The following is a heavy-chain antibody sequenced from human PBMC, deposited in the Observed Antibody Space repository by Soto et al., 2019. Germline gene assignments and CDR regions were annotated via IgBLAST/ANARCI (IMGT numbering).Heavy chain of an antibody. CDR2: ISYSGST. V-gene: IGHV4-31*03. J-gene: IGHJ4*02. D-gene: IGHD5-18*01. CDR1: GGSISSLPYY. Sequence: QVQLQESGPGLVKPSETLFLTCTVSGGSISSLPYYWNWVRQHPGKGLEWIGCISYSGSTYYSPSRKSGVTISVDTAGNRFSLKLSSVTAADTAVDYCSWEDKSYGYDHWGQGTLVTVST. CDR3: SWEDKSYGYDH.